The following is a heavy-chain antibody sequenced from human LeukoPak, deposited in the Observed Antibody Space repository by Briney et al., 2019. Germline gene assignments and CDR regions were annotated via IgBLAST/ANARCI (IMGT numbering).Heavy chain of an antibody. Sequence: GGSLRLSWAAARFTFSSYSMTWVRQAPGKGLEWVSSISSSSSYIYYADSVKGRFTISRDNAKNSLYLQMNSLRAEDTAIYYCARGYSGYELFAYWGQGTQVTVSS. D-gene: IGHD5-12*01. CDR3: ARGYSGYELFAY. CDR2: ISSSSSYI. J-gene: IGHJ4*02. V-gene: IGHV3-21*06. CDR1: RFTFSSYS.